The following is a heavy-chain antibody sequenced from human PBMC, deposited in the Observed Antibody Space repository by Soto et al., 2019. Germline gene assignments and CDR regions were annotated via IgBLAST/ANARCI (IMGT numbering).Heavy chain of an antibody. J-gene: IGHJ6*02. CDR1: GFTFSSYW. D-gene: IGHD6-13*01. V-gene: IGHV3-74*01. CDR3: ARCIAAAGHYYYYGMDV. Sequence: EVQLVASGGGLVQPGGSLRLSCAASGFTFSSYWMHWVRQAPGKGLVWVSRINSDGSSTSYADSVKGRFTISRDNAKNTLYLQMNSLRAEDTAVYYCARCIAAAGHYYYYGMDVWGQGTTVTVSS. CDR2: INSDGSST.